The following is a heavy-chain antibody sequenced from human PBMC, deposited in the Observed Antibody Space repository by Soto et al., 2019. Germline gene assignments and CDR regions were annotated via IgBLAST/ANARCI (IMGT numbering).Heavy chain of an antibody. CDR3: AKDSGAVAGPY. J-gene: IGHJ4*02. Sequence: GGSLRLSCAASGFSFSSYAMSWVRQAPGKGLEWVSGISGGGGSTDYADSVKGRFTISRDNSKNTLYLQLNSLRAEDAAVYYCAKDSGAVAGPYWGQGTLVTVSS. CDR2: ISGGGGST. V-gene: IGHV3-23*01. D-gene: IGHD6-19*01. CDR1: GFSFSSYA.